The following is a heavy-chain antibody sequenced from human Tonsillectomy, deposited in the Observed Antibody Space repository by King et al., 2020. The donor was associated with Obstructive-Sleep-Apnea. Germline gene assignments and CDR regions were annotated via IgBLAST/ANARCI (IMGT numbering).Heavy chain of an antibody. CDR2: IYTSGST. J-gene: IGHJ3*02. Sequence: QLQESGPGLVKPSETLSLTCTVSGGSISSYYWSWIRQPAGKGLEWIGRIYTSGSTNYNPSLKSRVTMSVDTSKNQYSLKLSSVTAADTAVYYCAGVDSSSWYAFDIWGQGTMVTVSS. V-gene: IGHV4-4*07. CDR3: AGVDSSSWYAFDI. D-gene: IGHD6-13*01. CDR1: GGSISSYY.